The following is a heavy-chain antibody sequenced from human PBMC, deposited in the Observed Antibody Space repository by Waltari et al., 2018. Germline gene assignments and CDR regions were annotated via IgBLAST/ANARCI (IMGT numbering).Heavy chain of an antibody. J-gene: IGHJ4*02. V-gene: IGHV4-59*01. D-gene: IGHD1-26*01. CDR3: ARVGATTNFDY. CDR1: GRSIRLYY. CDR2: IYYSGST. Sequence: QVQLQESGPGLVKPSETLSLTCTVSGRSIRLYYLIWIRQHPGKGLEWIGYIYYSGSTNYNPSLKSRVTISVDTSKNQFSLKLSSVTAADTAVYYCARVGATTNFDYWGQGTLVTVSS.